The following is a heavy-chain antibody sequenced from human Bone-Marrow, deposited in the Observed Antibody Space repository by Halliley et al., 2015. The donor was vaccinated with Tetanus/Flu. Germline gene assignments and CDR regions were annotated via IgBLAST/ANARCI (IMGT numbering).Heavy chain of an antibody. D-gene: IGHD3-16*02. CDR2: ISPIFGTT. CDR3: ARGLRGFGGVIFKGMEY. CDR1: GGSFSDYV. V-gene: IGHV1-69*14. J-gene: IGHJ4*02. Sequence: QVQLVQSGAEVKKPGSSVKVSCTASGGSFSDYVISWVRQAPGQGLEWMGGISPIFGTTNYAQKFQGRVTITADKSTNTAYMELSSLTSDDTAVYYCARGLRGFGGVIFKGMEYWGQGTLVTASS.